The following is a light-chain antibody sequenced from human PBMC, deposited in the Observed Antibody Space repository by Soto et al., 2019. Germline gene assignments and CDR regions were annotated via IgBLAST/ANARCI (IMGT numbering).Light chain of an antibody. CDR2: SET. CDR1: TGEVTSGYY. J-gene: IGLJ2*01. CDR3: LRYYGGAVL. Sequence: QAVVTQEPSLTVSPGGTVTLTCASSTGEVTSGYYPNWFQQKPGQAPRALIYSETNNHSWTPARFSGSLLGGKAALTLSGVQHEDEAEYYCLRYYGGAVLFGGGTKVTVL. V-gene: IGLV7-43*01.